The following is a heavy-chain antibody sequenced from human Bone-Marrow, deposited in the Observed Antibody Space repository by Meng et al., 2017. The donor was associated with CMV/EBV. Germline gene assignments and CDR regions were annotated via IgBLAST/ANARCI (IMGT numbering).Heavy chain of an antibody. Sequence: GESLKISCAASGFTLATYAMHWVRQPPGKGLLWVSRIYTDGTITTYADSVKGRFTIPRDNAKNTLYLQMNTLRVEDTAVYYCVRDGHSWNFDYWGQGSLVTVSS. CDR3: VRDGHSWNFDY. CDR2: IYTDGTIT. CDR1: GFTLATYA. V-gene: IGHV3-74*01. J-gene: IGHJ4*02. D-gene: IGHD6-13*01.